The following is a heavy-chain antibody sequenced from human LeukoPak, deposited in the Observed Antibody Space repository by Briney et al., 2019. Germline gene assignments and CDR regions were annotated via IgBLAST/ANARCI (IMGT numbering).Heavy chain of an antibody. CDR2: IYYSGST. Sequence: SETLSLTCTVAGGSVSTSTYHWAWIRQPPGKGLEWIGNIYYSGSTYYNPSLKSRVTISVDTSKNQFSLKLSSVTAADTAVYYCARQRSGSGGDYWGQGTLVTVSS. CDR3: ARQRSGSGGDY. D-gene: IGHD3-10*01. J-gene: IGHJ4*02. V-gene: IGHV4-39*01. CDR1: GGSVSTSTYH.